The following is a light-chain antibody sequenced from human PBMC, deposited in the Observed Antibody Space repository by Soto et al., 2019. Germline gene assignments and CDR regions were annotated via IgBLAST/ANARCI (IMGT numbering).Light chain of an antibody. CDR3: QLSYISPPT. J-gene: IGKJ1*01. CDR2: AAS. V-gene: IGKV1-39*01. CDR1: QSISNH. Sequence: DNQMTQNPPSLSASVEDRVIITCRASQSISNHLNWYQQKPGKAPKLLIFAASSLQSGVPSRFSGSRSGPDFTLTISCLQPEDFTTYYCQLSYISPPTFAQGTKVDIK.